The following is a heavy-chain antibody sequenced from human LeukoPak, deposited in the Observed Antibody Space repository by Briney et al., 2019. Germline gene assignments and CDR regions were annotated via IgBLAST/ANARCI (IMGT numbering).Heavy chain of an antibody. Sequence: SETLSLTCTVSGGFISSYYWSWIRQPAGKGLEWIGRIYTSGSTNYNPSLKSRVTISYTSKNQFSLKLNSVTAADTAVYYCARVDGSCSGGSCPSGNWFDPWGQGTLVTVSS. V-gene: IGHV4-4*07. D-gene: IGHD2-15*01. CDR2: IYTSGST. CDR3: ARVDGSCSGGSCPSGNWFDP. J-gene: IGHJ5*02. CDR1: GGFISSYY.